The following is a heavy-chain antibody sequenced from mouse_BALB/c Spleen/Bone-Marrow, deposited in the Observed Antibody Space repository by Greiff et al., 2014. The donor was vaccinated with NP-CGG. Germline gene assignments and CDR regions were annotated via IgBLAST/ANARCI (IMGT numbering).Heavy chain of an antibody. CDR1: GFTFTDYY. Sequence: VQLQQSGGGLVQPGGSLRLSCATSGFTFTDYYMNWVRQPPGKALEWLGFIRNKANGYTTEYSASVKSRFTISRDNSQNILYLQMNTLRVDDSATYYCARDKGRVFFDYWGQGTTLTVSS. CDR2: IRNKANGYTT. V-gene: IGHV7-3*02. CDR3: ARDKGRVFFDY. J-gene: IGHJ2*01.